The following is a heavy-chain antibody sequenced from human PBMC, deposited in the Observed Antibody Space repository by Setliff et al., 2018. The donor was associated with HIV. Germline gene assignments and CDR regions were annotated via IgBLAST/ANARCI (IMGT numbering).Heavy chain of an antibody. D-gene: IGHD5-12*01. CDR3: ATRLLGYSGYGY. CDR1: GYNFATYY. CDR2: VDPGDSST. J-gene: IGHJ4*02. Sequence: GESLKISCRTSGYNFATYYIAWVRQMPGKGPEWMGSVDPGDSSTKYNPSLQGQVTMSADKLINTAYLQWSSLKASDTAMYYCATRLLGYSGYGYWGQGTLVTVSS. V-gene: IGHV5-51*01.